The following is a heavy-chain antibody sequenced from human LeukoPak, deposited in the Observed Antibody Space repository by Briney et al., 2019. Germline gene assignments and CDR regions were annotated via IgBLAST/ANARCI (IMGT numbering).Heavy chain of an antibody. CDR3: ARYRLGSYEVDY. J-gene: IGHJ4*02. V-gene: IGHV1-69*13. CDR2: IIPIFGTA. Sequence: ASVKVSCKVSGYTLTELSMHWVRQAPGKGLEWMGGIIPIFGTANYAQKFQGRVTITADESTSTAYMELSSLRSEDTAVYYCARYRLGSYEVDYWGQGTLVTVSS. D-gene: IGHD3-22*01. CDR1: GYTLTELS.